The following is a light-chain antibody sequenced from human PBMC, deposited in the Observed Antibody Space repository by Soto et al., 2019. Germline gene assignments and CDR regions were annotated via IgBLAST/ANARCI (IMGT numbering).Light chain of an antibody. CDR3: TSYTSSSTLEV. CDR1: SSDVGGYNY. J-gene: IGLJ2*01. CDR2: DVS. Sequence: QSALTQPASVSGSPGQSITISCTGTSSDVGGYNYVSWYQQHPGKAPKLMIYDVSYRPSGVSNRFSGSKSGNTASLTISCLQAEDESDYYCTSYTSSSTLEVFGGGTKLTVL. V-gene: IGLV2-14*01.